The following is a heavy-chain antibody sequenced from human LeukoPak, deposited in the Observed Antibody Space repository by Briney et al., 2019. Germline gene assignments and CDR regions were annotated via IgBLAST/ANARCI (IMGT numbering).Heavy chain of an antibody. J-gene: IGHJ3*02. CDR3: ARRIPRIAAAGTINAFDI. D-gene: IGHD6-13*01. V-gene: IGHV4-34*01. Sequence: SETLSLTCAVYGGSFSGYYWSWIRQPPGKGLEWIGEINHSGSTNYNPSLKSRVTISVDTSKNQFSLKLSSVTAADTAVYYCARRIPRIAAAGTINAFDIWGQGTMVTVSS. CDR2: INHSGST. CDR1: GGSFSGYY.